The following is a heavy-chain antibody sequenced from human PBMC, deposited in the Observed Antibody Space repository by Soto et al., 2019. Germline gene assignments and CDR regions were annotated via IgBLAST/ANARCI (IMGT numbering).Heavy chain of an antibody. J-gene: IGHJ4*02. D-gene: IGHD2-21*02. CDR2: ISRSGAYI. CDR3: ARGEYCGGDCYSFVHY. V-gene: IGHV3-21*01. CDR1: GFTFSSHV. Sequence: EVQLVESGGGLVTPGGSLKLSCAASGFTFSSHVMTWVRQAPGKGLEWVSSISRSGAYIYYTDSVKGRFTVSRANARNSLYLQMNSLRAEDTAVYYCARGEYCGGDCYSFVHYWGQGTLVTVSS.